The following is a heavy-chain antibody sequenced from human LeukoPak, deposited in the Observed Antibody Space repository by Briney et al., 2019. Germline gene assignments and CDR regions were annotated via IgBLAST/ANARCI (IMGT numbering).Heavy chain of an antibody. J-gene: IGHJ3*02. CDR3: ARDLGIVVVPAYDAFDI. CDR2: IYSNGNT. CDR1: GGSIKSYY. Sequence: PSETLSLTCNVSGGSIKSYYWNWIRQPPGKGLEWIGYIYSNGNTNYNPSLNSRVTISVDMSKQQFSLKLTSVTAADTAVYFCARDLGIVVVPAYDAFDIWGQGTMVTVSS. D-gene: IGHD2-2*01. V-gene: IGHV4-59*01.